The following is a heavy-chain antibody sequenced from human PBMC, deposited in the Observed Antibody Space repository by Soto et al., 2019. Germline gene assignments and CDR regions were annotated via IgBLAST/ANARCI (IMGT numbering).Heavy chain of an antibody. Sequence: HPGGALRLSCVASGFTFSNYWMHWVRQAPGKGLEWVSRISSDGSSTTYADSVKGRFTISRDNAENTLYLQMNSLRAEDTAVYYCAKDVGVVAANSWGCEYWGQGTLVTVSS. CDR1: GFTFSNYW. D-gene: IGHD2-15*01. CDR3: AKDVGVVAANSWGCEY. V-gene: IGHV3-74*01. J-gene: IGHJ4*02. CDR2: ISSDGSST.